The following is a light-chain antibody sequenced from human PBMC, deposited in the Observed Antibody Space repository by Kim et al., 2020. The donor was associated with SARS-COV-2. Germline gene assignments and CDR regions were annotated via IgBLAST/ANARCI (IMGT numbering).Light chain of an antibody. J-gene: IGKJ2*01. CDR3: QRYGGAQYT. Sequence: VVLPQSPGTLSLSPGERATLSCRASQTVDSTFLDWYQQKPGQAPRLVMYGASNSAPGIPDRFSGSGSGTDFILSISRLEPEDSADYYCQRYGGAQYTFGQGTKLEI. CDR1: QTVDSTF. V-gene: IGKV3-20*01. CDR2: GAS.